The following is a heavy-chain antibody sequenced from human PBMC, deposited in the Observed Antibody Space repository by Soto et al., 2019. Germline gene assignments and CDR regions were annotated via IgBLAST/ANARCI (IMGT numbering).Heavy chain of an antibody. CDR3: ARKSSDYLGSVGWVDP. CDR1: GGSISSSSYY. D-gene: IGHD1-26*01. CDR2: IYYIGTT. V-gene: IGHV4-39*01. J-gene: IGHJ5*02. Sequence: PSETLSLTCTVSGGSISSSSYYWVWIRHPPGKGLKWIGSIYYIGTTYYNPSLKSRVTISVDTSKNQFSLKLRSVTAADTAVYYCARKSSDYLGSVGWVDPWGQGTMVTVYS.